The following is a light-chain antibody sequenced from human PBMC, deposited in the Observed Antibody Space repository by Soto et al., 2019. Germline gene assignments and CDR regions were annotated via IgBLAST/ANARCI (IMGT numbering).Light chain of an antibody. Sequence: QSALTQPASVSGSPGQSITISCTGTSSDVGGYNYVSWYQQHPGKAPKLMIYEVSNRPSGVSNRFSGSKSGNTASLTISGLQAEDEGDYYCSSYTSSLVVFGGGTKLTVL. CDR1: SSDVGGYNY. CDR3: SSYTSSLVV. J-gene: IGLJ2*01. CDR2: EVS. V-gene: IGLV2-14*01.